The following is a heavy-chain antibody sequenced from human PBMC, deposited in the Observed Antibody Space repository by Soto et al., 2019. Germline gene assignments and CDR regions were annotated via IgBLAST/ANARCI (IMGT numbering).Heavy chain of an antibody. V-gene: IGHV1-18*01. D-gene: IGHD5-18*01. Sequence: ASVKVSCKASGYTFTCYGISWVRQAPGQGLEWMGWISAYNGNTNYAQKLQGRVTMTTDTSTSTAYMELRSLRSDDTAVYYCARDGVDTAMSDAFDIWGQGTMVTVSS. CDR3: ARDGVDTAMSDAFDI. CDR2: ISAYNGNT. CDR1: GYTFTCYG. J-gene: IGHJ3*02.